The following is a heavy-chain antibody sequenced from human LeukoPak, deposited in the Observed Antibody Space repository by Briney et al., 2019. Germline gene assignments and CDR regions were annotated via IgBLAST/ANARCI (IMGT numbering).Heavy chain of an antibody. CDR2: IYYSGST. CDR1: GGSISSSSYY. CDR3: ARRNILPISGSPRGGYYMDV. D-gene: IGHD1-26*01. J-gene: IGHJ6*03. Sequence: SETLSLTCTVSGGSISSSSYYWGWIRQPPGKGLEWIGSIYYSGSTYYNPSLKSRVTISVDTSKNQFSLKLSSVTAADTAVYYCARRNILPISGSPRGGYYMDVWGKGTTVTVSS. V-gene: IGHV4-39*07.